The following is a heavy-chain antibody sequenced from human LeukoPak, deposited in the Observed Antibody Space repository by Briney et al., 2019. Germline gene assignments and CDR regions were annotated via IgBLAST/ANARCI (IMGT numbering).Heavy chain of an antibody. Sequence: ASVKVSCKASGYTFTSYGISWVRQAPGQGLEWRGWISAYNGNTNYAQKLQGRVTMTTDTSTSTAYMELRSLRSDDTAVYYCARGGPGASSWSIYFDYWGQGTLVTVSS. CDR1: GYTFTSYG. V-gene: IGHV1-18*01. D-gene: IGHD6-13*01. J-gene: IGHJ4*02. CDR2: ISAYNGNT. CDR3: ARGGPGASSWSIYFDY.